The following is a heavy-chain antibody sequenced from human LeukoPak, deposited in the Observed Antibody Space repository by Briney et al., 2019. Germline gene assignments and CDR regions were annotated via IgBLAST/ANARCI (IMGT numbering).Heavy chain of an antibody. V-gene: IGHV1-46*01. J-gene: IGHJ5*02. D-gene: IGHD6-13*01. CDR3: ARDIGTYSSSWTNWFDP. CDR2: INPSGGST. Sequence: ASVKVSCKASGYTFTSYYMHWVRQAPGQGLEWMGIINPSGGSTSYAQKFQGRVTMTRDMSTSTVYMELSSLRSEATAVYYCARDIGTYSSSWTNWFDPWGQGTLVSVSS. CDR1: GYTFTSYY.